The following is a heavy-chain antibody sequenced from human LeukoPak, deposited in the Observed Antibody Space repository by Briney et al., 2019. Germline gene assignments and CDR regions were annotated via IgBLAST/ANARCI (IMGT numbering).Heavy chain of an antibody. D-gene: IGHD3-22*01. Sequence: GASVKVSCKASGYTFTGYYMRWVRQAPGQGLEWMGRINPNSGGTNYAQKFQGRVTMTRDTSISTAYMELSRLRSDDTAVYYCARLDDYYDSSGYPNVVDXWGQGTLVTV. CDR1: GYTFTGYY. V-gene: IGHV1-2*06. J-gene: IGHJ4*02. CDR3: ARLDDYYDSSGYPNVVDX. CDR2: INPNSGGT.